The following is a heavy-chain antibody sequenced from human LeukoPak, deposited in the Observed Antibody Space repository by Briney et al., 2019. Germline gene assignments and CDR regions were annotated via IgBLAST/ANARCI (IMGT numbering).Heavy chain of an antibody. CDR2: ISAYNGNT. V-gene: IGHV1-18*01. CDR3: ARDLRPEIWYSSGWYTPAPLDY. D-gene: IGHD6-19*01. Sequence: VASVKVSCKASGYTFTSYGISWVRQAPGQGLEWMGWISAYNGNTNYAQKLQGRVTMTTDTSTSTAYMELRSLRSDDTAVYYCARDLRPEIWYSSGWYTPAPLDYWGQGTPVTVSS. J-gene: IGHJ4*02. CDR1: GYTFTSYG.